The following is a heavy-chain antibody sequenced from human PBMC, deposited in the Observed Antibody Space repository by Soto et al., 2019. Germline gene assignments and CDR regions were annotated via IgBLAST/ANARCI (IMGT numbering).Heavy chain of an antibody. CDR1: GFTFTTYA. D-gene: IGHD2-21*02. Sequence: GGSLRLSCAASGFTFTTYAMNWVRQAPGKGLEWVSTVGPGGDTYYADSVKGRFTISRDNSRSTLYLQMNSLRAEDTAVYYCAKVGGSHIVVVTAIPDSYYYYGMDVWGQGTTVTVSS. V-gene: IGHV3-23*01. CDR2: VGPGGDT. CDR3: AKVGGSHIVVVTAIPDSYYYYGMDV. J-gene: IGHJ6*02.